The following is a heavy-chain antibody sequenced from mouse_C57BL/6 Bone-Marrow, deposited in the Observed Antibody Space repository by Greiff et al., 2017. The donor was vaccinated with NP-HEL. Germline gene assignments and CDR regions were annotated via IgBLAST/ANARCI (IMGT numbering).Heavy chain of an antibody. CDR3: TRYCGSSWWYFGV. D-gene: IGHD1-1*01. CDR1: GYTFTSYW. CDR2: IYPGNSDT. J-gene: IGHJ1*03. Sequence: VQLQQSGTVLARPGASVKMSCKTSGYTFTSYWMHWVKQRPGQGLEWIGAIYPGNSDTSYNQKFKGKAKLTAVTSASTAYMELSSLTNEDSAVYYCTRYCGSSWWYFGVWGTGATVTVSS. V-gene: IGHV1-5*01.